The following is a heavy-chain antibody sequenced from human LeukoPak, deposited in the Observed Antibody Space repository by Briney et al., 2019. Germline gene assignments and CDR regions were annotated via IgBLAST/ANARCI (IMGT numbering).Heavy chain of an antibody. CDR3: ARGAVGASLAFDY. Sequence: PGGSLRLSCAASGFTVSSNYMSWVRQAPGKGLEWVSVIYSGGITYYADSMKGRFTISRDNSKNTLYLQMSSLRAEDTAVYYCARGAVGASLAFDYWGQGTLVTVSS. CDR1: GFTVSSNY. J-gene: IGHJ4*02. D-gene: IGHD1-26*01. V-gene: IGHV3-53*01. CDR2: IYSGGIT.